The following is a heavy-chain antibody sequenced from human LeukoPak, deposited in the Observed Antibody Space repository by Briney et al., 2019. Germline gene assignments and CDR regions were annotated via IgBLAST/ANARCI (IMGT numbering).Heavy chain of an antibody. CDR3: ARGGGSYFLY. CDR1: GFTFSDYY. D-gene: IGHD1-26*01. V-gene: IGHV3-11*05. CDR2: ITSSSSYT. J-gene: IGHJ4*02. Sequence: GGSLRLSCAAAGFTFSDYYMSWIRQAPGKGLEWVSYITSSSSYTNYADSVKGRFTISRDNSKNTLFLQMNSLRAEDTAVYYCARGGGSYFLYWGQGTLVTVSS.